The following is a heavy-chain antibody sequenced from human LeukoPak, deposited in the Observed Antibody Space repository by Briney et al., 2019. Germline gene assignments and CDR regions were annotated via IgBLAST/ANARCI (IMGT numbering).Heavy chain of an antibody. Sequence: ASVKLSCKASGYTFTSYGISWVRQAPGQGLEWMGWISAYNGNTNYAQKLQGRVTMTTDTYTSTAYMELRSLRSDDTAVYYCARDHLRYYFDYWGQGTLVTVSS. J-gene: IGHJ4*02. V-gene: IGHV1-18*01. CDR1: GYTFTSYG. CDR3: ARDHLRYYFDY. CDR2: ISAYNGNT.